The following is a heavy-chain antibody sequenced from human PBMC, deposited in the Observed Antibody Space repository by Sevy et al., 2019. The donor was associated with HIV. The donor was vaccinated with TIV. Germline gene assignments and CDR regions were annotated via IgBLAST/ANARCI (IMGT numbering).Heavy chain of an antibody. J-gene: IGHJ6*02. CDR2: IKSKTDGGTT. D-gene: IGHD1-1*01. V-gene: IGHV3-15*01. Sequence: GGSLRLSCAASGFTFSNAWMSWVRQAPGKGLEWVGRIKSKTDGGTTDYAAPVKGRFTISRDDSKNTLYLQMNSLKTEDTAVYYCTTDGTGTTFGPSYGMDVWGQGTTVTVSS. CDR1: GFTFSNAW. CDR3: TTDGTGTTFGPSYGMDV.